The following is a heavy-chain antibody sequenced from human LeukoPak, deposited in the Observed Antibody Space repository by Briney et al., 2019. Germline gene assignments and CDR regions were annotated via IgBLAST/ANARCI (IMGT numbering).Heavy chain of an antibody. CDR1: GYTLTSYG. V-gene: IGHV1-18*01. J-gene: IGHJ4*02. Sequence: ASVKVSCKASGYTLTSYGISWVRQAPGQGLEWMGWISAYNGNTNYAQKLQGRVTMTTDTSTSTAYMELRSLRSDDTAVYYCARDRVWFGESYFDYWGQGTLVTVSS. CDR2: ISAYNGNT. D-gene: IGHD3-10*01. CDR3: ARDRVWFGESYFDY.